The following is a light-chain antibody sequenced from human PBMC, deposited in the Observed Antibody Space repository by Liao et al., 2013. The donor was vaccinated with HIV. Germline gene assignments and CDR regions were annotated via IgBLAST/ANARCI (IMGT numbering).Light chain of an antibody. J-gene: IGLJ1*01. CDR2: YDA. CDR1: NIGTKT. Sequence: YVLTQPPSVSVAPGKTAKITCGGINIGTKTVHWYQHKPGQAPVLVLFYDAARPSGIPERFSGSNSGNTATLTINMVEPGDEAEYYCQLWDSDTDHPYIFGPGTRVTVL. V-gene: IGLV3-21*01. CDR3: QLWDSDTDHPYI.